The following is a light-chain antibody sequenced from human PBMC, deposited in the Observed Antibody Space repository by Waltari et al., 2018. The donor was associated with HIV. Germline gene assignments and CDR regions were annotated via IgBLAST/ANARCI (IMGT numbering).Light chain of an antibody. Sequence: EIMMTQSPATLSVSPGERAPLSCRASQSVSSNLAWYQQKPGQAPSLLIYDASTRATDIPARFSGSGSGTEFTLTISNLQSEDFAVYYCQQNHDWPPITFGQGTRLEIK. V-gene: IGKV3-15*01. CDR1: QSVSSN. J-gene: IGKJ5*01. CDR3: QQNHDWPPIT. CDR2: DAS.